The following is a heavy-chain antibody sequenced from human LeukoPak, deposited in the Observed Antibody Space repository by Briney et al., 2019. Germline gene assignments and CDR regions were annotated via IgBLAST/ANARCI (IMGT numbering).Heavy chain of an antibody. D-gene: IGHD5-12*01. Sequence: ASVKVSCKASGYTFTNYYIHWVRQAPGQGLEWMGIINPSGGSTTYAQKFRGRVTVTRDPSTSTVYMELSSLRSDDTAVYYCARDRGAGYVEIDYWGQGTLVTVSS. J-gene: IGHJ4*02. CDR2: INPSGGST. CDR1: GYTFTNYY. CDR3: ARDRGAGYVEIDY. V-gene: IGHV1-46*01.